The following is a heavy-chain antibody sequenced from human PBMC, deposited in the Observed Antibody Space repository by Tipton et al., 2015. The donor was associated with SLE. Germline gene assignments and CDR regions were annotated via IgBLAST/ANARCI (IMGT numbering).Heavy chain of an antibody. V-gene: IGHV3-33*01. Sequence: SLRLSCAASGFTLSSYGMHWVRQAPGKGLEWVAIIWHDGSNKNYGDSVRGRFTISRDNSDNMLYLQMNSLRAEDTAVYSCVRGRRGFDIWGQGTMVTVSS. CDR3: VRGRRGFDI. CDR1: GFTLSSYG. J-gene: IGHJ3*02. CDR2: IWHDGSNK.